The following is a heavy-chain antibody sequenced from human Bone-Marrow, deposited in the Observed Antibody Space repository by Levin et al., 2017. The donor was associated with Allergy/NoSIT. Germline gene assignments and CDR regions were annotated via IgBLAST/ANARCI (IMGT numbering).Heavy chain of an antibody. D-gene: IGHD6-19*01. CDR3: AKCSGWYGKGYFDL. J-gene: IGHJ2*01. CDR2: IYSGGDT. V-gene: IGHV3-53*01. Sequence: LTGGSLRLSCAASGFSVSGNYMSWVRQAPGKGLEWVSVIYSGGDTKYTESVKGRFSISRDTSKNTLYLQMNSLRVEDTAVYYCAKCSGWYGKGYFDLWGRGTLVTVSS. CDR1: GFSVSGNY.